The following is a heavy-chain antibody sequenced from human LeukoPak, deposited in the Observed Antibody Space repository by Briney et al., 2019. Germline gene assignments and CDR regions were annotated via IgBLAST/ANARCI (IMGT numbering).Heavy chain of an antibody. J-gene: IGHJ3*02. D-gene: IGHD3-10*01. Sequence: GGSLRLSCAASGFTFSSYWMSWVRQAPGKGLECVSAISGSVVTTYYADSVKGRFTISRDNSKHTLYLQMNSLRAEDTGVYYCASEGFGFGELFFAFDIWGQGTMVTVSS. V-gene: IGHV3-23*01. CDR1: GFTFSSYW. CDR2: ISGSVVTT. CDR3: ASEGFGFGELFFAFDI.